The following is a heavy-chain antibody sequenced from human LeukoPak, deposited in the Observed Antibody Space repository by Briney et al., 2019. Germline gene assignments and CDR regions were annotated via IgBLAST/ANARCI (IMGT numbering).Heavy chain of an antibody. CDR1: GFTFSTYS. J-gene: IGHJ4*02. V-gene: IGHV3-48*02. D-gene: IGHD3-10*01. CDR2: ISSSSSTI. Sequence: GGSLRLSCAASGFTFSTYSMNWVRQAPGKGLEWGSYISSSSSTIYYADSVKGRFTISRDNAKNSLYLQMNSLRDEDTAVYYCARDSVYGSFFDYWGQGILVTVSS. CDR3: ARDSVYGSFFDY.